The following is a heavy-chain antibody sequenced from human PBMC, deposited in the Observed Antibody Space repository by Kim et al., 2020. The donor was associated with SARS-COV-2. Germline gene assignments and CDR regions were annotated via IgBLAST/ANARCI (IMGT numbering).Heavy chain of an antibody. V-gene: IGHV4-34*01. J-gene: IGHJ5*02. Sequence: PKSRVTLSVDTSKNQFSLKLSSVTAADTAVYYCARRAYGSGSYYTNWFDPWGQGTLVTVSS. CDR3: ARRAYGSGSYYTNWFDP. D-gene: IGHD3-10*01.